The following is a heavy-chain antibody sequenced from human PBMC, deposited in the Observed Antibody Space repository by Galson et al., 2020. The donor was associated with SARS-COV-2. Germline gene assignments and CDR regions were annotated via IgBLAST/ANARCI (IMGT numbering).Heavy chain of an antibody. D-gene: IGHD3-22*01. CDR1: GFTFNSDA. CDR3: AKSEGYYDSSGFHF. J-gene: IGHJ4*02. V-gene: IGHV3-23*01. CDR2: VSGSGGSK. Sequence: GEYLKISCAASGFTFNSDAMNWVRQAPGKGLEWVSSVSGSGGSKYYSDAVKGRFNIFRDNAKNTLYLQLNSLRAEDTAIYYCAKSEGYYDSSGFHFWGRGTLVTVSS.